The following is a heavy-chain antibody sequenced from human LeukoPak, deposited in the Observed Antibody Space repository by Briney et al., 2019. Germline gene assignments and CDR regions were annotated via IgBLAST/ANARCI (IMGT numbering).Heavy chain of an antibody. CDR1: GFTFSGSA. Sequence: GGSLKLSCAASGFTFSGSALHWVRQASGKGLEWVGRIRSKAHSYATAYAASVKGRFTISRDDSKNTAFLQMNSLKTEDTAVYYCTRPNVDTATGWGQGTLVTVSS. CDR2: IRSKAHSYAT. CDR3: TRPNVDTATG. V-gene: IGHV3-73*01. J-gene: IGHJ4*02. D-gene: IGHD5-18*01.